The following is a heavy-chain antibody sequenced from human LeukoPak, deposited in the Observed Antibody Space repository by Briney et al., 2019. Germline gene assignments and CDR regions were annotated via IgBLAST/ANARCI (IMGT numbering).Heavy chain of an antibody. J-gene: IGHJ4*02. D-gene: IGHD6-13*01. CDR2: ADYDGSDN. CDR1: GFTFSRYW. CDR3: ATLAAAGTNY. V-gene: IGHV3-74*01. Sequence: GGSLRLSCAASGFTFSRYWMHWLRQAPGKGLVWVSRADYDGSDNSYADSVRGRFTISRDNAKNTLYLQMNSLSAEDTAVYYCATLAAAGTNYWGQGTLVTVSS.